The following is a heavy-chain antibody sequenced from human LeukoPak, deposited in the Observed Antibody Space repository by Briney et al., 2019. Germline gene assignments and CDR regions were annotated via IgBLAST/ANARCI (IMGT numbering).Heavy chain of an antibody. CDR2: IYYSGST. D-gene: IGHD3-22*01. V-gene: IGHV4-59*08. Sequence: PSETLSLTCTVSGGSISNDYWSWIRQPPGKGLEYIGYIYYSGSTNYNPSLKSRVTISVDTSKNQFSLKLSSVTAADTAVYYCASELTYYYDSSGDAFDIWGQGTMVTVSS. CDR3: ASELTYYYDSSGDAFDI. J-gene: IGHJ3*02. CDR1: GGSISNDY.